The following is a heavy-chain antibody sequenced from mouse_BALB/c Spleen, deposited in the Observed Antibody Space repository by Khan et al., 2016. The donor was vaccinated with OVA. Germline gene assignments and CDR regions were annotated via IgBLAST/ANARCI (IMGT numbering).Heavy chain of an antibody. CDR1: GYSFTLYY. D-gene: IGHD2-14*01. CDR3: AGGYDFFAY. Sequence: EVKLEESGPDLVKPGASVKISCKASGYSFTLYYMTWVKQSHGKSLEWIGRVNPNTGGSDYNQEFKGKAILTVDKSSNTAYMELHSLTSEDSAVYYGAGGYDFFAYWGQGTLVTVSA. V-gene: IGHV1-26*01. CDR2: VNPNTGGS. J-gene: IGHJ3*01.